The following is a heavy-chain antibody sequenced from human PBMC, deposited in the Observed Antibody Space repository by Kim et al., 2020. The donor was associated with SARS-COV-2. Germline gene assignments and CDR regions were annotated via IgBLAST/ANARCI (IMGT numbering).Heavy chain of an antibody. V-gene: IGHV1-8*02. D-gene: IGHD6-19*01. CDR1: GYFFSTYD. Sequence: ASVKVSCKASGYFFSTYDINWVRQASGQGLEWLGWVTPSSGNTGYAQKFQGRVTVTRHNSIRTAYLELSNLRSEDTAVYYCARTTSGWPNWFDSWGQGTL. CDR3: ARTTSGWPNWFDS. J-gene: IGHJ5*01. CDR2: VTPSSGNT.